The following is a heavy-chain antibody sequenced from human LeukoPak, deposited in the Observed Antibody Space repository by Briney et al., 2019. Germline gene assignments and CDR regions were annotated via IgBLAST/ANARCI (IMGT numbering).Heavy chain of an antibody. D-gene: IGHD4-23*01. CDR2: IYYSGST. CDR1: GGSVSSGSYY. V-gene: IGHV4-61*01. Sequence: PSETLSLTCTVSGGSVSSGSYYWSWIRQPPGKGLEWIGYIYYSGSTNYNPSLKSRVTISVDTSKNQFSLKLSSVTAADTAVYYCARDKVTPYYYYGMDVWGQGTTVTVSS. CDR3: ARDKVTPYYYYGMDV. J-gene: IGHJ6*02.